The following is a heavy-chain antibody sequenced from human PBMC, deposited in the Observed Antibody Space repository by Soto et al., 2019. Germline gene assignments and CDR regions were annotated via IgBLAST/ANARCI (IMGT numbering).Heavy chain of an antibody. D-gene: IGHD1-26*01. Sequence: QVQLVQSGAEVRKPGSSVKVSCKASGGTFSSYAISWVRQAPGQGLEWMGGIIPMFGTVKYAQKLQDRVTITADEPTSTAYMELSSLRSEDTAMYYCASVGFPWGQGTLVTVSS. V-gene: IGHV1-69*01. CDR2: IIPMFGTV. CDR3: ASVGFP. CDR1: GGTFSSYA. J-gene: IGHJ5*02.